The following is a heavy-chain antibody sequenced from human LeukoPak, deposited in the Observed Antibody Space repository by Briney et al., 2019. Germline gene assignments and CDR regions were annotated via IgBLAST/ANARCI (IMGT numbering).Heavy chain of an antibody. Sequence: ASVKVSCKASGYTFTSYDINWVRQASGQGLEWMGWMNPNTGNTGYAQKFQGRVTITRNTSISTVYMELRRLRSDDTAVYYCARKSRSGSARGGAFDIWGQGTMVTVSS. D-gene: IGHD3-10*01. CDR1: GYTFTSYD. CDR2: MNPNTGNT. CDR3: ARKSRSGSARGGAFDI. V-gene: IGHV1-8*03. J-gene: IGHJ3*02.